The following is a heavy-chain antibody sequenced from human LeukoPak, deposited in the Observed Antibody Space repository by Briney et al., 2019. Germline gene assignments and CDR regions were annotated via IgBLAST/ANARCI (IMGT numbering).Heavy chain of an antibody. CDR3: AGAYDSSGYWDY. Sequence: VASVKASGKASGYTFTGYYMHWVRQAPGQGREWMGWINSNSGGTNYAQKFEGRVTMTRDKSTSTVYMELSSLRSEDTAVYYCAGAYDSSGYWDYWGQGTLVTVSS. CDR2: INSNSGGT. CDR1: GYTFTGYY. J-gene: IGHJ4*02. D-gene: IGHD3-22*01. V-gene: IGHV1-2*02.